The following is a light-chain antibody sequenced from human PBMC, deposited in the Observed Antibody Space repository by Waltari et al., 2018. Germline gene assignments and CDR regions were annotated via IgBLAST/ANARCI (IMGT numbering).Light chain of an antibody. CDR2: DVN. CDR1: TSDVGGYNY. V-gene: IGLV2-14*03. J-gene: IGLJ2*01. CDR3: SSYTGGTTLVV. Sequence: QSALTQPASVSGSPGQSITIPCTGTTSDVGGYNYVPWYQQHPGKAPKLVIYDVNNRPSGVSNRFSGSKSGNTASLTISGLQTEDEADYHCSSYTGGTTLVVFGGGTKLTVL.